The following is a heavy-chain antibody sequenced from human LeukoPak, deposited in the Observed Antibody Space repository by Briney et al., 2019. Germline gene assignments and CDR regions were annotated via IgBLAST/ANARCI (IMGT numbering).Heavy chain of an antibody. CDR3: ASGGRTSSSWTLGADY. D-gene: IGHD6-13*01. Sequence: GASVKVSCNASGYTFTGYYMHWVRHAPGQGLEWMGWINPNSGGTNYTQKFQGRVTMTRDTSISTAYMELSRLRSDDTAVYYCASGGRTSSSWTLGADYWGQGTLVTVSS. CDR2: INPNSGGT. J-gene: IGHJ4*02. V-gene: IGHV1-2*02. CDR1: GYTFTGYY.